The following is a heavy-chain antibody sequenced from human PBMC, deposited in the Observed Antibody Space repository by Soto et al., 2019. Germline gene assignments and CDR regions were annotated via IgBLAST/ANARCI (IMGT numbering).Heavy chain of an antibody. D-gene: IGHD2-15*01. CDR1: GGTFSSYT. J-gene: IGHJ4*02. CDR3: ARLGRDCSGGSCYRFDY. Sequence: GASVKVSCKASGGTFSSYTISWVRQAPGQGLEWMGRIIPILGIANYAQKFQGRVTITADKSTSTAYMELSSLRSEDTAVYYCARLGRDCSGGSCYRFDYWGQGTLVTVSS. CDR2: IIPILGIA. V-gene: IGHV1-69*02.